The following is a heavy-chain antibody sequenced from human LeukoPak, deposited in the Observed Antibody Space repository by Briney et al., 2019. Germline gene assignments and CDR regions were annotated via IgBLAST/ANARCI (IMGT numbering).Heavy chain of an antibody. J-gene: IGHJ4*02. Sequence: PGRSLRLSCAASGFTFSTYNMNWVRQAPGKGLEWVSSISGDSNYIYYADSVKGRFTVSRDNAKNSLYLQMNGLRAGDTAVYYCARSDGDYTSYDYWGQGTLVTVSS. V-gene: IGHV3-21*01. CDR1: GFTFSTYN. D-gene: IGHD4-17*01. CDR2: ISGDSNYI. CDR3: ARSDGDYTSYDY.